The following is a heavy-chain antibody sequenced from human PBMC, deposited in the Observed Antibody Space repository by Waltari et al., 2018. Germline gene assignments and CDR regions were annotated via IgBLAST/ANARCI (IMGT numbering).Heavy chain of an antibody. CDR1: GYSFTSYW. CDR2: IYPGDSDT. CDR3: ARHLYSSGWSNPFDY. J-gene: IGHJ4*02. D-gene: IGHD6-19*01. Sequence: EVQLVQSGAEVKKPGESLTISCKGSGYSFTSYWIGWVRQMPGKGLEWMGIIYPGDSDTRYSPSFQGQVTISADKSISTAYLQWSSLKASDTAMYYCARHLYSSGWSNPFDYWGQGTLVTVSS. V-gene: IGHV5-51*01.